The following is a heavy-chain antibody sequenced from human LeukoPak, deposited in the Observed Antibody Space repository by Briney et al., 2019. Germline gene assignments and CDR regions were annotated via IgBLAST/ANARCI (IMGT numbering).Heavy chain of an antibody. Sequence: ASVKVSCKASGYTLTSYGISWVRQAPGQGLEWMGWISAYNGNTNYAQKLQGRVTMTTDTSTSTAYLELRSLRSDDTAVYYCARESHGFRIDHWGQGTLVTVSS. D-gene: IGHD4-17*01. J-gene: IGHJ4*02. V-gene: IGHV1-18*01. CDR3: ARESHGFRIDH. CDR1: GYTLTSYG. CDR2: ISAYNGNT.